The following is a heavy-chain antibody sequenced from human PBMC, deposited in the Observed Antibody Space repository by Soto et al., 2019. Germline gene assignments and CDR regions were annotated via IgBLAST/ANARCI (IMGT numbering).Heavy chain of an antibody. Sequence: QVQLVQSGAEVKKPGASVKVSCKVSGYTLTELSMHWVRQAPGKGLEWMGGFDPEDGETIYAQKLQGRVTMTEDTSTDTAYMELSSLRSEDTAVYYCATALTNWNDDGLVYYYYYGMDVWGQGTTVTVSS. CDR2: FDPEDGET. CDR3: ATALTNWNDDGLVYYYYYGMDV. D-gene: IGHD1-20*01. V-gene: IGHV1-24*01. CDR1: GYTLTELS. J-gene: IGHJ6*02.